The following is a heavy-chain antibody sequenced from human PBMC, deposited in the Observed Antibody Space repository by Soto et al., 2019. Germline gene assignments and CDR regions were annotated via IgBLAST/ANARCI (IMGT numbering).Heavy chain of an antibody. CDR1: GASISGFY. CDR2: IYATGTT. V-gene: IGHV4-4*07. D-gene: IGHD1-26*01. CDR3: VRDGTKTLRDWFDP. Sequence: SETLSLTCTVSGASISGFYWSWIRKSAGNGPEWIRRIYATGTTDYNPSLKSRVMMSVDTSKKQFSLKLRSVTAADTAVYYCVRDGTKTLRDWFDPWGQGISVTVSS. J-gene: IGHJ5*02.